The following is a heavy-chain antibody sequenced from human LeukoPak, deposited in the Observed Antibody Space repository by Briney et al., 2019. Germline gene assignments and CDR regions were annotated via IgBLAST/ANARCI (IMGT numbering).Heavy chain of an antibody. Sequence: ASVKVSCKASGYTFTGYYMHGVRQAPGQGLEWMGWINPNSGGTNYAQKFQGRVTMTRDTSISTAYMELSRLTSEDTAIYYCARGGKDSSGYYAVPIGNWFDPWGQGTLVTVSS. D-gene: IGHD3-22*01. CDR2: INPNSGGT. CDR3: ARGGKDSSGYYAVPIGNWFDP. V-gene: IGHV1-2*02. CDR1: GYTFTGYY. J-gene: IGHJ5*02.